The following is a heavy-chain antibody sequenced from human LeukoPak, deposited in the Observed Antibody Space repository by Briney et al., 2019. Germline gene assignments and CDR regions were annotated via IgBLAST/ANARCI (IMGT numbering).Heavy chain of an antibody. CDR2: ISGGDGSK. V-gene: IGHV3-23*01. CDR3: AKDSRPRGDY. D-gene: IGHD3-10*01. Sequence: GWSLRLSFAASGCTLNNAWMSWVRQAPGRGLEWVLAISGGDGSKYSADSVTGRFTISRDNSKNTLYMQMNSMRAEDTAVYYCAKDSRPRGDYWGQGNLVTVSS. CDR1: GCTLNNAW. J-gene: IGHJ4*02.